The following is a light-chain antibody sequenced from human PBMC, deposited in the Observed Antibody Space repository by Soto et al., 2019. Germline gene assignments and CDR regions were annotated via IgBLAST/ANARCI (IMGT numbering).Light chain of an antibody. Sequence: EIVLTQSPGTLSLSPGERVILSCRSSQNVRTNYLAWYQQKPGQAPRLLIYGASTRASGIPERFSGSGSGTDFTLTISSLQPEDFATYYCQQSYSTLWTFGQGTKVDIK. CDR1: QNVRTNY. J-gene: IGKJ1*01. CDR2: GAS. V-gene: IGKV3-20*01. CDR3: QQSYSTLWT.